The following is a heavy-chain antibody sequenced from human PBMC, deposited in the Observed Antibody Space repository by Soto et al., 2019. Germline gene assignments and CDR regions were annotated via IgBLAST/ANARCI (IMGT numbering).Heavy chain of an antibody. V-gene: IGHV3-30*18. D-gene: IGHD3-22*01. J-gene: IGHJ4*02. CDR2: ISYNRNNK. CDR3: AKWFRNFDSSGLDC. Sequence: GGSLRLSCAASGFTFSSYAMNWVRQAPGEGLEWVAVISYNRNNKYYADSVKGRFTISRDNSKNTLYLQMNSLRAEDTAVYYCAKWFRNFDSSGLDCWGQGTLVTVSS. CDR1: GFTFSSYA.